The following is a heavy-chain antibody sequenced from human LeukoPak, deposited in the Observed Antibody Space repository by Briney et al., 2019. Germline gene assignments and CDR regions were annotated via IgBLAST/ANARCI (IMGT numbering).Heavy chain of an antibody. CDR2: ISWNSGSI. V-gene: IGHV3-9*01. J-gene: IGHJ4*02. D-gene: IGHD6-13*01. CDR1: GFTFDDYA. CDR3: AKDLPAAATGLHY. Sequence: GGSLRLSCAASGFTFDDYAMHWDRQAPGKGLEWVSGISWNSGSIDYADSVKGRFTISRDNAKKSLYLQMNSLRAEDTALYYCAKDLPAAATGLHYWGQGTLVTVSS.